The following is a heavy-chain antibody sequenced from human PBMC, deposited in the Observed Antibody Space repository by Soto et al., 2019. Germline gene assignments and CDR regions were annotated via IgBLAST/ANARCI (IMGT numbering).Heavy chain of an antibody. CDR3: ATQRGGGGY. CDR1: GFTVSNNY. V-gene: IGHV3-53*01. CDR2: IYSGGYT. J-gene: IGHJ4*02. D-gene: IGHD6-25*01. Sequence: EVQLVESGGGLIQPGGSLRLSCAVSGFTVSNNYMSWVRQAPGKGLEGVSVIYSGGYTAYGDSVKGRFTISRDNSKNTLYLKKNTRGPDHRAVFYWATQRGGGGYWGQGTLVTVSS.